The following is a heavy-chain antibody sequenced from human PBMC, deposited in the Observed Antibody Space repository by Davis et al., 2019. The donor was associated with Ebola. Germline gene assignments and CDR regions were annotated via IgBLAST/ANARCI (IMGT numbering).Heavy chain of an antibody. CDR2: ITDTRGLT. V-gene: IGHV3-23*01. CDR3: AQDPLGRRARAEGYFDS. Sequence: GESLKISCAASGFTFSSYALNWVRDAPGKRLERVSTITDTRGLTCFADSVSSRFTISRDNSRNTRYLLMNDLEAEDTAVYNCAQDPLGRRARAEGYFDSWGQGTRVTVSS. J-gene: IGHJ4*02. CDR1: GFTFSSYA.